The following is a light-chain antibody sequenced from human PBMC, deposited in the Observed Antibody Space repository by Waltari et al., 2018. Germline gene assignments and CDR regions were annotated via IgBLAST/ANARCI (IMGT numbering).Light chain of an antibody. V-gene: IGLV4-69*01. J-gene: IGLJ3*02. CDR3: QTWGTGTVV. CDR2: VNSDGSH. CDR1: SGHSRPA. Sequence: QVVLTQSPSASASLGASVKLTCTLTSGHSRPAIPWNQHQPNKGPRYLMTVNSDGSHNKGDGIPDRFSGSSSGAERYLTISSLQSDDEADYYCQTWGTGTVVFGGGTKLTVL.